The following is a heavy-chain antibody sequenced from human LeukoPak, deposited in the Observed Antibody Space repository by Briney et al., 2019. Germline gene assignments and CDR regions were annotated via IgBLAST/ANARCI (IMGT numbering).Heavy chain of an antibody. Sequence: SETLSLTCAVYGGSFSGYYWSWIRQPPGKGLEWIGEINHSGSTNYNPSLKSRVTISVDTSKNQFSLKLSSVTAADTAVYYCARGIYYYGSSGYYYWGQGTLVTVSS. CDR3: ARGIYYYGSSGYYY. V-gene: IGHV4-34*01. J-gene: IGHJ4*02. D-gene: IGHD3-22*01. CDR2: INHSGST. CDR1: GGSFSGYY.